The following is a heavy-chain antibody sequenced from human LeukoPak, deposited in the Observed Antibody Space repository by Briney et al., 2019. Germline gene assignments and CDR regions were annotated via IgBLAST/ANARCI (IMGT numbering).Heavy chain of an antibody. J-gene: IGHJ5*02. CDR1: GGSISSSSYS. V-gene: IGHV4-39*01. CDR2: IYYSGST. CDR3: ARHSSTNWFDP. Sequence: PSETLSLTCTVSGGSISSSSYSWGWLRQPPGQGLEWIGSIYYSGSTYYNPSLKSRVTISVDTSKNRFSLKLSSVTAADTAVYYCARHSSTNWFDPWGQGTLVTVSS.